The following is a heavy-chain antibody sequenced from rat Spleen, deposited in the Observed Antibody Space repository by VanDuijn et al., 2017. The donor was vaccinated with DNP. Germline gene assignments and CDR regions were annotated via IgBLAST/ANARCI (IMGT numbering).Heavy chain of an antibody. V-gene: IGHV2-27*01. CDR3: ARSLATVAPTGAMDA. Sequence: NYHVHWVRQPPGKGLEWMGRIQSGGNTDYNSALKSRLSISRDTSKSQVFLKVNSVQTEDTAMYFCARSLATVAPTGAMDAWGQGTSVTVSS. J-gene: IGHJ4*01. CDR2: IQSGGNT. D-gene: IGHD3-1*01. CDR1: NYH.